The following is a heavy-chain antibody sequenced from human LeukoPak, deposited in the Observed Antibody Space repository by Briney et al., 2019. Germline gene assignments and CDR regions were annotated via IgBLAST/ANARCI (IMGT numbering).Heavy chain of an antibody. CDR1: GYSFTNYG. Sequence: ASVKVSCKASGYSFTNYGINWVRQAPGQGLEWMGWMNPNSGNTGYAQKFQGRVTMTRNTSISTAYMELSSLRSEDTAVYYCARGDSATYSSSWYGYWGQGTLVTVSS. CDR2: MNPNSGNT. CDR3: ARGDSATYSSSWYGY. V-gene: IGHV1-8*02. D-gene: IGHD6-13*01. J-gene: IGHJ4*02.